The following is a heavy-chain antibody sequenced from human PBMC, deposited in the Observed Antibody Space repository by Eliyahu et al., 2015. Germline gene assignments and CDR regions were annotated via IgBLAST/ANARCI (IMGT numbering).Heavy chain of an antibody. CDR3: ARGFYYGSGSYLFQH. J-gene: IGHJ1*01. Sequence: QVQLQQWGAGLLKPSETLSLTXXVSGGSXSGXYWXXIRQSPGKGLEWIGEINHSGSTNYNPSLKSRVTISVDTSKKQFSLNLSSVTAADTAVYYCARGFYYGSGSYLFQHWGQGTLVTVPS. D-gene: IGHD3-10*01. CDR1: GGSXSGXY. CDR2: INHSGST. V-gene: IGHV4-34*01.